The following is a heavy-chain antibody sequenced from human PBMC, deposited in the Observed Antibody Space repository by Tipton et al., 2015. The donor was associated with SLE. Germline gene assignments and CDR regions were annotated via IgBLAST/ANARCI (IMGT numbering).Heavy chain of an antibody. J-gene: IGHJ6*04. CDR3: AKYRGGTMLDV. Sequence: TLSLTCIVSGGPITCSPSYWGWIRQPPGKGLGWIGSIDYTGNTHYNPSLKRRVTISVDTSANQFSLKVTSVIAAGTAMYYCAKYRGGTMLDVWGKGTTVTVSS. CDR2: IDYTGNT. CDR1: GGPITCSPSY. D-gene: IGHD2-15*01. V-gene: IGHV4-39*01.